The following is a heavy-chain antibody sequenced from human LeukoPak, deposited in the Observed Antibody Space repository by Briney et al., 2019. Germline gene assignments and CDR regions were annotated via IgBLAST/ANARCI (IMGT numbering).Heavy chain of an antibody. D-gene: IGHD3-16*01. CDR1: GYTFTGYY. CDR2: INPNSGGT. Sequence: ASVKVSCKASGYTFTGYYMHWVRQPPGQGLEWMGWINPNSGGTNYAQKFQGRVTMTRDTSISTAYMELSRLRSDDTAVYYCARDQSLGEPLYYFDYWGQGTLVTVSS. V-gene: IGHV1-2*02. J-gene: IGHJ4*02. CDR3: ARDQSLGEPLYYFDY.